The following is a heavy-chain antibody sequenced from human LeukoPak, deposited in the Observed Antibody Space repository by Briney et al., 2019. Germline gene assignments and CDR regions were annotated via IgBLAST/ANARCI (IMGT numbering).Heavy chain of an antibody. Sequence: TGGSLRLSCAASGFTFNRNAISWVRQAPGKGLEWVSTIGGSGDKTFYADSVKGRFTISRDNSKKMVHLQMNSLTGEDTALYYCVRRGDASSGWGDHDFWGQRALVTVSS. CDR2: IGGSGDKT. V-gene: IGHV3-23*01. CDR1: GFTFNRNA. J-gene: IGHJ4*02. CDR3: VRRGDASSGWGDHDF. D-gene: IGHD6-19*01.